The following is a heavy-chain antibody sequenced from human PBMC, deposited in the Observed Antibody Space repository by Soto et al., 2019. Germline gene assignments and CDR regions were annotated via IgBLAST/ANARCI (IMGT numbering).Heavy chain of an antibody. Sequence: QVQLQQWGAGLLQPSETLSLTCAVYGGSFSDDYWTWIRQTPGKGLEWIGEINQSGRTNYRPSLKSRVTISLGTSKNQFSLKLTSVTAADTAVYYCARGLYYETSGFFYRFDSWGQGTLVTVSS. CDR2: INQSGRT. J-gene: IGHJ4*02. CDR3: ARGLYYETSGFFYRFDS. V-gene: IGHV4-34*01. CDR1: GGSFSDDY. D-gene: IGHD3-16*01.